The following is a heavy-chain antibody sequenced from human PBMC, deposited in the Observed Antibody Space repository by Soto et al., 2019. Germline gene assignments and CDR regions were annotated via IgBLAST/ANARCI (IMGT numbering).Heavy chain of an antibody. CDR3: VRGLTEGYYGVEV. V-gene: IGHV1-69*13. Sequence: GASVKVSCKASGGAFSSFDISWVRQAPGQGLDWMGGIIPLFGTTNYAQKFQGRGTITADASTSTAFMELSSLTSEDTAVYYCVRGLTEGYYGVEVWGQGTTVTVSS. CDR1: GGAFSSFD. J-gene: IGHJ6*02. CDR2: IIPLFGTT.